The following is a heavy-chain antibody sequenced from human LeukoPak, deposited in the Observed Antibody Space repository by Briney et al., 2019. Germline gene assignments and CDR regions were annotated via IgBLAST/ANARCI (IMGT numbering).Heavy chain of an antibody. D-gene: IGHD2-2*01. V-gene: IGHV1-69*01. Sequence: GSASSSDTVSSSRHAPAQKLKWMGGIIPIFGTANSAQKFQGRVTITAAESTSTAYMELSSLRSEDTAVYYCARLRVPAATFSGQLYNWFDPWGQGTLVTVSS. CDR1: GSASSSDT. J-gene: IGHJ5*02. CDR3: ARLRVPAATFSGQLYNWFDP. CDR2: IIPIFGTA.